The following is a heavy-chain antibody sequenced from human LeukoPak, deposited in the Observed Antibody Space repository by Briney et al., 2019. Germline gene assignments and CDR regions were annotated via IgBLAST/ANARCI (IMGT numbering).Heavy chain of an antibody. Sequence: PSETLSLTCAVYGGSFSGYYWSWIRQPPGKGLEWIGEINHSGSTYYNPSLKSRVTISVDTSKNQFSLKLSSVTAADTAVYYCAVKQQLIAEYFQHWGQGTLVTVSS. J-gene: IGHJ1*01. CDR1: GGSFSGYY. CDR2: INHSGST. D-gene: IGHD6-13*01. V-gene: IGHV4-34*01. CDR3: AVKQQLIAEYFQH.